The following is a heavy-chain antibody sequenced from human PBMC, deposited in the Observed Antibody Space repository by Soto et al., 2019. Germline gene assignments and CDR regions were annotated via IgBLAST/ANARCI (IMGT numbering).Heavy chain of an antibody. J-gene: IGHJ4*02. CDR2: ISAYNGNT. Sequence: QVQLVQSGAEVKKPGASVKVSCKASGYTFTSYGISWVRQAPGQGLEWMGWISAYNGNTNYAQKLQGRVTMTTDTSTSTPYMELRSLRSDDTAVYYCARDSGRYCSSTSCYLGGYWGQGTLVTVSS. D-gene: IGHD2-2*01. V-gene: IGHV1-18*01. CDR1: GYTFTSYG. CDR3: ARDSGRYCSSTSCYLGGY.